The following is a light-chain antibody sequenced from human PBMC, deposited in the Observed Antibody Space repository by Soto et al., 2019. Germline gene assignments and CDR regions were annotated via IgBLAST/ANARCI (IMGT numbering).Light chain of an antibody. V-gene: IGLV2-14*01. J-gene: IGLJ2*01. CDR3: SSYTSRDTLV. Sequence: QSALTQPASVSGSPGQSITISCTGTNSDIGDYNYVSWYQQHPGKAPKLMIYEVTNRPSGVSNRFSGSKSGNTASLTISGLQAEDEADYYCSSYTSRDTLVFGGGTKVTVL. CDR1: NSDIGDYNY. CDR2: EVT.